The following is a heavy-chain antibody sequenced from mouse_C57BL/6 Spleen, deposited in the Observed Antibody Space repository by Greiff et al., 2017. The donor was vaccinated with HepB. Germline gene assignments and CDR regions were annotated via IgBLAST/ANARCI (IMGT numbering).Heavy chain of an antibody. Sequence: QVQLKQPGAELVKPGASVKLSCKASGYTFTSYWMHWVKQRPGQGLEWIGMIHPNSGSTNYNEKFKSKATLTVDKSSSTAYMQLSSLTSEDSAVYYGASYYGSSHDYAMDYWGQGTSVTVSS. V-gene: IGHV1-64*01. CDR2: IHPNSGST. D-gene: IGHD1-1*01. CDR3: ASYYGSSHDYAMDY. CDR1: GYTFTSYW. J-gene: IGHJ4*01.